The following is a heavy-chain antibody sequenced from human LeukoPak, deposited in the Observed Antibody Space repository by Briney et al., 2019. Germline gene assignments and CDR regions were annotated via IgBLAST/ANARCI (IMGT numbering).Heavy chain of an antibody. J-gene: IGHJ4*02. CDR3: TKSPDFDY. V-gene: IGHV3-73*01. Sequence: GGSLRLSCAASGFTFSGSAIHWVRQASGKGLEWVGRIRSKPNSYATAYAASVKGRFTISRDDTKNTAYLQMNSLKTEDTAIYYCTKSPDFDYWGQGTLVTVSS. CDR2: IRSKPNSYAT. CDR1: GFTFSGSA.